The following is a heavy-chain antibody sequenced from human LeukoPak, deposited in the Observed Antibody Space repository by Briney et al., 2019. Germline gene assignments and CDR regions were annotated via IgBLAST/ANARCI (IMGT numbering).Heavy chain of an antibody. V-gene: IGHV1-18*01. CDR2: ISAYNGNT. CDR3: ARGLPCYYDSSGYQYYFDY. Sequence: ASVKVSCKASGYTFTSYGISWVRQAPGQGLEWMGWISAYNGNTNYAQKLQGRVTMTTDTSTSTAYMELRSLRSDDTAVYYCARGLPCYYDSSGYQYYFDYWGQGTLVTVSS. CDR1: GYTFTSYG. J-gene: IGHJ4*02. D-gene: IGHD3-22*01.